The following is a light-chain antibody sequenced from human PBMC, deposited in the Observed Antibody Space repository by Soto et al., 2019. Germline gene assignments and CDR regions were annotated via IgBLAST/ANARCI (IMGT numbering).Light chain of an antibody. V-gene: IGLV2-14*01. CDR1: GSDVGGYNY. Sequence: QSVLTQPASVSASPGQSITISCTGTGSDVGGYNYVSWYQQHPGKAPKLMIYEVSNRPSGVSNRFSGSKSGNTASLTISGLQAEDEADYYCSSYTSSSTLVFGGGTKVTVL. CDR3: SSYTSSSTLV. CDR2: EVS. J-gene: IGLJ2*01.